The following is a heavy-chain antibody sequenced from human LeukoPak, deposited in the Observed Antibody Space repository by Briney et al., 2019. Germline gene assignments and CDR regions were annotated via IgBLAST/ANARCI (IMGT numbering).Heavy chain of an antibody. V-gene: IGHV4-34*01. CDR2: INHSGST. D-gene: IGHD3-22*01. CDR1: GGSFSGYY. CDR3: VTYYFDSSGPKKNY. J-gene: IGHJ4*02. Sequence: HPSETLSLTCAVYGGSFSGYYWSWIRQPPGKGLEWIGVINHSGSTNYNPSLKSRVTISVDTSKKQFSLKLSSVTAADTAVYYCVTYYFDSSGPKKNYWGQGTLVTVSS.